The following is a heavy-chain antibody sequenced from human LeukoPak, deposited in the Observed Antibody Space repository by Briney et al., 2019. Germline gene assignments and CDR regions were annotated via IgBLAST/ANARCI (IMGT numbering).Heavy chain of an antibody. CDR3: ARRSGSYRFDY. D-gene: IGHD1-26*01. CDR2: IHHTGST. V-gene: IGHV4-30-2*03. CDR1: GGSISSSGYS. J-gene: IGHJ4*02. Sequence: SQTLSLTCAVSGGSISSSGYSWSWIRQPPGKGLEWIGYIHHTGSTYYNPSLKSRVTISADTSKNQFSLKLSSVTAADTAVFYCARRSGSYRFDYWGQGTLVTVSS.